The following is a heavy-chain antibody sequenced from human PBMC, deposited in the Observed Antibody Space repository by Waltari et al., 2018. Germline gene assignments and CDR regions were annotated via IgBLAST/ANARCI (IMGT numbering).Heavy chain of an antibody. V-gene: IGHV3-53*01. CDR2: IYSGGST. J-gene: IGHJ4*02. Sequence: EVQLVESGGDLIQPGGSLRLSCAASGFTVSTNYMSWVRQAPGKGLEWVSVIYSGGSTYYADSVKGRFTISRDNSKNTLYLQMNSLRAEDTAMYYCAREHYASGNYRDYYFDYWGQGTLVTVSS. CDR1: GFTVSTNY. D-gene: IGHD3-10*01. CDR3: AREHYASGNYRDYYFDY.